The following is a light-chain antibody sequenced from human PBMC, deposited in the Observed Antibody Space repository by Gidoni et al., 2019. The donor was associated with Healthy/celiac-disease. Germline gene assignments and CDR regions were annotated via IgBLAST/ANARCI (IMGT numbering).Light chain of an antibody. J-gene: IGKJ4*01. CDR1: PSISSY. Sequence: DIQMNQSPSSLSASVGDRVTITCRASPSISSYLNWYQQKPGQAPKLLIYSASSLQSGVPSRFSGSGSGTDLTLTISSLQPEDFATYYCQQSYSPLTFGGGTKVEIK. V-gene: IGKV1-39*01. CDR3: QQSYSPLT. CDR2: SAS.